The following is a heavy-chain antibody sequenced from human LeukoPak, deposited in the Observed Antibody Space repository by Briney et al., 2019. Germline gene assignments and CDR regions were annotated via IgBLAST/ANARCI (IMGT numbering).Heavy chain of an antibody. CDR2: IYTSGST. D-gene: IGHD5-18*01. J-gene: IGHJ6*02. Sequence: SETLSLTCTVSGGSISSYYWSWIRQPAGKGLGWIGRIYTSGSTNYNPSLKSRVTMSVDTSKNQFSLKLSSVTAADMAVYYCARGRGYGLYYYYYGMDVWGQGTTVTVSS. CDR3: ARGRGYGLYYYYYGMDV. CDR1: GGSISSYY. V-gene: IGHV4-4*07.